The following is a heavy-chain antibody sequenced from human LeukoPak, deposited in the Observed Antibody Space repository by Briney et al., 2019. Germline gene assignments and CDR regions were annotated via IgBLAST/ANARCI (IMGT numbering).Heavy chain of an antibody. CDR2: INHSGST. CDR1: GGSFSGYY. D-gene: IGHD3-22*01. V-gene: IGHV4-34*01. J-gene: IGHJ3*02. Sequence: SETLSLTCAVYGGSFSGYYWSWIRQPPGKGLEWIGEINHSGSTNYNPSLKSRVTISVDTSKNQFSLKLSSVTAADTAVYYCARDDSSGYEHDAFDIWGQGTMVTVSS. CDR3: ARDDSSGYEHDAFDI.